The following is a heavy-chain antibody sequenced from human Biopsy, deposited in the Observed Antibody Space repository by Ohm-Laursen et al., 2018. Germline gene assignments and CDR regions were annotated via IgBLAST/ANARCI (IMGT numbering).Heavy chain of an antibody. CDR3: ARDDDGRYLGDTFDL. CDR1: GGDINNYY. CDR2: IYPGGST. V-gene: IGHV4-4*07. Sequence: GTLSLTCDVSGGDINNYYWSWIRQPAGKGLEWIGRIYPGGSTNYNPSLKSRVTMSVDTSKKQLSLRLRSVTAADTAVYYCARDDDGRYLGDTFDLWGQGRMVTVSS. J-gene: IGHJ3*01. D-gene: IGHD1-26*01.